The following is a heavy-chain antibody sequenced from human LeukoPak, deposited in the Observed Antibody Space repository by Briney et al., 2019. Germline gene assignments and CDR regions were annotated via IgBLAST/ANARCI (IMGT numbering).Heavy chain of an antibody. CDR1: GFTFSSYA. J-gene: IGHJ4*02. D-gene: IGHD2-15*01. V-gene: IGHV3-23*01. Sequence: GGSLRLSCAASGFTFSSYAMSWVRQAPGKGLEWVSAFSGSGGDTYYADSVKGRFTISRDNSKNTLYLQMNSLRAEDTAVYYCARTYGSGSLDYGGQGTLVTVSS. CDR2: FSGSGGDT. CDR3: ARTYGSGSLDY.